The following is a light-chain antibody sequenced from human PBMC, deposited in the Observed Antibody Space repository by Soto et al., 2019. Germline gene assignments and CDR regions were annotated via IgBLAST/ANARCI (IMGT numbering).Light chain of an antibody. CDR3: QQYGNSPIT. V-gene: IGKV3-20*01. Sequence: EIVLTQSPGTLSLSPGERATLSCRASQSVSSSYLAWYQQKPGQAPRLLIYGASSRATGIPDRFSGSGSGTDFTLTISRLEPEDFAVYYCQQYGNSPITFGGGTKVEFK. CDR1: QSVSSSY. CDR2: GAS. J-gene: IGKJ4*01.